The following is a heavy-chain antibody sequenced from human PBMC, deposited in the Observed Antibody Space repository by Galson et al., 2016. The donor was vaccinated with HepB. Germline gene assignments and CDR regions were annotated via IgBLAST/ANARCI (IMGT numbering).Heavy chain of an antibody. CDR2: ISFDGTNR. J-gene: IGHJ4*02. D-gene: IGHD3-16*02. CDR1: GFTFTTYG. Sequence: SLRLSCAASGFTFTTYGMHWVRRAPGKGLESVAIISFDGTNRYYADSVKGRFTISRDNSKNTFDLQMNSLRAEDTAVYYCARGRGVVLKVIADLFDYWGQGTLVTVSS. V-gene: IGHV3-30*03. CDR3: ARGRGVVLKVIADLFDY.